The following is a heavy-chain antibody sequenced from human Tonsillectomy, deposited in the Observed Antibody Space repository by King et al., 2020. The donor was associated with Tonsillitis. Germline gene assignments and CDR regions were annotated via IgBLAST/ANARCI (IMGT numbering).Heavy chain of an antibody. CDR1: GFTFSSYA. D-gene: IGHD3-10*01. J-gene: IGHJ4*02. CDR2: ISYDGSNK. V-gene: IGHV3-30-3*01. CDR3: ARPLFGAESFSDY. Sequence: VQLVESGGGVVQPGRSLRLSCAASGFTFSSYAMHLVRQAPGKGLEWVAVISYDGSNKYYADSVKGRFTISRDNSKNTLYLQMNSLRAEDTAVYYCARPLFGAESFSDYWGQGTLVTVSS.